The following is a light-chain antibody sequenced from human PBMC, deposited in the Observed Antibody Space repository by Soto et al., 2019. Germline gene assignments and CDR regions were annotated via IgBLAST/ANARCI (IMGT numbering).Light chain of an antibody. J-gene: IGLJ2*01. CDR3: CSHAGSFTLV. Sequence: QSALTQPRSVSGSPGQSVTISCTGTSSDVGGYNYVSWYQKYPGKAPRLVIYDVSKRPSGVPDRFSGSKSGNTASLTISGLQAEDEADYYCCSHAGSFTLVFGGGTKLTVL. V-gene: IGLV2-11*01. CDR2: DVS. CDR1: SSDVGGYNY.